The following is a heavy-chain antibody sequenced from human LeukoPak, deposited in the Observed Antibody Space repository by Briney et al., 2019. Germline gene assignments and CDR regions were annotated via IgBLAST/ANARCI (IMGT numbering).Heavy chain of an antibody. CDR1: GFTFSSYG. Sequence: PGGSLRLSCAASGFTFSSYGMHWVRQAPGKGLEWVAVISYDGSNKYYVDSVKGRFTISRDNSKNTLYLQMNSLRAEDTAVYYCATAWIQLPNDAFDIWGQGTMVTVSS. CDR2: ISYDGSNK. D-gene: IGHD5-18*01. V-gene: IGHV3-30*03. J-gene: IGHJ3*02. CDR3: ATAWIQLPNDAFDI.